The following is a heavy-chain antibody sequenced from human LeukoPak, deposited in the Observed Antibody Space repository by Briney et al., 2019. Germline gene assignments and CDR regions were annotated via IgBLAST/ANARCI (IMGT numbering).Heavy chain of an antibody. V-gene: IGHV3-30*03. CDR1: GFTFSSYG. Sequence: PGRSLRLFCAASGFTFSSYGMHWVRQAPGKGLEWVAVISYDGSNKYYADSVKGRFTISRDNSKNTLYLQMNSLRAEDTAVYYCARDPSSTLDYWGQGTLVTVSS. CDR2: ISYDGSNK. J-gene: IGHJ4*02. CDR3: ARDPSSTLDY. D-gene: IGHD2/OR15-2a*01.